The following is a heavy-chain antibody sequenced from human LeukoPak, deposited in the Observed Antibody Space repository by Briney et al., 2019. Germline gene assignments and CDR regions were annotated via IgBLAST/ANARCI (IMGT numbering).Heavy chain of an antibody. Sequence: ASVKVSCKTTGYTFISYGITWVRQAPGQGLEWMGWISPYTTKTNYAQSLQGRVTMTTDTSTSTAYMELRSLRSDDTAVYYCAREGGVGPTAPPDYYSYQMDVWGKGTTVTVSS. D-gene: IGHD1-26*01. CDR1: GYTFISYG. V-gene: IGHV1-18*01. CDR2: ISPYTTKT. CDR3: AREGGVGPTAPPDYYSYQMDV. J-gene: IGHJ6*03.